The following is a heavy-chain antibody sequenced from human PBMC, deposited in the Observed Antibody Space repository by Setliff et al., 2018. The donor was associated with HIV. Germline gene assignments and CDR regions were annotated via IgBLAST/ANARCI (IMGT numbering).Heavy chain of an antibody. Sequence: SETRSLTCSVSARSISSGSYYWGWLRQPPWKGLEWIASFHYSATTSYSPSLRSRVTITVDTSKNHFSLKLTSVTAADTAIYYCARPLTTSYNFWGDALAIWGQGTMVTVSS. V-gene: IGHV4-39*02. CDR3: ARPLTTSYNFWGDALAI. CDR1: ARSISSGSYY. D-gene: IGHD3-3*01. J-gene: IGHJ3*02. CDR2: FHYSATT.